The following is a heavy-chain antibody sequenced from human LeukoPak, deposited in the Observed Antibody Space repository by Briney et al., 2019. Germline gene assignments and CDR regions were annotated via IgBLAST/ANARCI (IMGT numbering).Heavy chain of an antibody. CDR3: AREDSSGKQDAFDF. CDR1: GGSISSGGYS. Sequence: KSSQTLSLTCAVSGGSISSGGYSWSWIRQPPGKGLEWIGYIYHSGSTYYNPSLKSRVTISVDRSKNQFSLKLSSVTAADTAVYYCAREDSSGKQDAFDFWGQGTMVTVSS. V-gene: IGHV4-30-2*01. D-gene: IGHD3-22*01. CDR2: IYHSGST. J-gene: IGHJ3*01.